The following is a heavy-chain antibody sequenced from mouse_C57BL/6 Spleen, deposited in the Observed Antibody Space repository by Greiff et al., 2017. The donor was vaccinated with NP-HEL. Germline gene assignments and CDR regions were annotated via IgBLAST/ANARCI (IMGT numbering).Heavy chain of an antibody. J-gene: IGHJ4*01. CDR1: GFNIKDYY. D-gene: IGHD2-5*01. CDR3: TTGSNYANYYAMDY. Sequence: VHVKQSGAELVRPGASVKLSCTASGFNIKDYYMHWVKQRPEQGLEWIGRIDPEDGDTEYAPKFQGKATMTADTSSNTAYLQLSSLTSEDTAVYYCTTGSNYANYYAMDYWGQGTSVTVSS. V-gene: IGHV14-1*01. CDR2: IDPEDGDT.